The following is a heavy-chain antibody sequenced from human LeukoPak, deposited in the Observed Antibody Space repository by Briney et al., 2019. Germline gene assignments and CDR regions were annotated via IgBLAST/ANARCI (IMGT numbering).Heavy chain of an antibody. CDR3: ARDQRVTGRLDIDY. Sequence: GGSLRLSCAASGFTFRNHWMHWVRQTPGKGLVWGSRISSDGSSTTYADSVKGRFTISRDNAKNTLYLQMNNLRAEDTAMYYCARDQRVTGRLDIDYWGQGTLVIVSS. V-gene: IGHV3-74*03. D-gene: IGHD6-6*01. CDR2: ISSDGSST. J-gene: IGHJ4*02. CDR1: GFTFRNHW.